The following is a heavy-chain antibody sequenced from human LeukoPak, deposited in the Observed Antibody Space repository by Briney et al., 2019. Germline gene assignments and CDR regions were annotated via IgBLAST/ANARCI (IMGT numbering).Heavy chain of an antibody. J-gene: IGHJ4*02. Sequence: SVKVSCKASGGTFSSYAISWVRQAPGQGLAWMGRIIPILGIANYAQKFQGRVTITADKSTSTAYMELSSLRSEDTAVYYCARGPIVVVPAGPFDYWGQGTLVTVSS. CDR2: IIPILGIA. CDR1: GGTFSSYA. CDR3: ARGPIVVVPAGPFDY. V-gene: IGHV1-69*04. D-gene: IGHD2-2*01.